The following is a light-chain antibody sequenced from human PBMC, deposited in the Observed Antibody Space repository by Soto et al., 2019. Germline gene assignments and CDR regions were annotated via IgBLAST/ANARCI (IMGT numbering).Light chain of an antibody. CDR2: GAS. J-gene: IGKJ1*01. CDR3: QQYGSSPWK. Sequence: EIVFTQSPGTLSLSPGERATLSCRASQSFSSSNLVWYQQKPGQAPRLLIYGASSRATGIPDRFSGSGSGTDFTLTISRLEPEDFALYYCQQYGSSPWKFGQGTKVDIK. CDR1: QSFSSSN. V-gene: IGKV3-20*01.